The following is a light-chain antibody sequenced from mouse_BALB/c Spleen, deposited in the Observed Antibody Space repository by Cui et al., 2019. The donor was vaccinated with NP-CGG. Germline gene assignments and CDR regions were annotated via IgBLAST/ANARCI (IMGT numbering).Light chain of an antibody. CDR2: GTN. Sequence: QPVVTQESALPTSPGETATVTCRSNTGAVTTSNYANWVQEKPDHLFTGLIGGTNNRAPGVPARFSGSLIGDKAALTITGAQTEDEAIYFCALWYSNHWVFGGGTKLTVL. CDR3: ALWYSNHWV. CDR1: TGAVTTSNY. V-gene: IGLV1*01. J-gene: IGLJ1*01.